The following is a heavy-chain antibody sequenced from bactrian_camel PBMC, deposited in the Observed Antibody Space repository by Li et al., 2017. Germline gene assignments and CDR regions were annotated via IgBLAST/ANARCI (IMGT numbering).Heavy chain of an antibody. D-gene: IGHD3*01. CDR2: IDTDGTI. V-gene: IGHV3S53*01. Sequence: HVQLVESGGGSVQAGGSLRLSCAASRYIRSIYRMAWFRQTPGKEREGVASIDTDGTIRYADSVKGRFTISKDNAKDTLYLQMNSLKIEDTAVYYCALGSSRQATMTARGKGTQVTVS. J-gene: IGHJ4*01. CDR1: RYIRSIYR.